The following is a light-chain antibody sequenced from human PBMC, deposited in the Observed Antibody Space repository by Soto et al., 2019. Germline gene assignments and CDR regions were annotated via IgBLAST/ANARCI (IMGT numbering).Light chain of an antibody. CDR3: SSYTSSHTFL. CDR2: HVT. Sequence: SAPAQPAPLAGAPWQAITLSFTGTNRDVGGSNYVSWYQQHPGKAPILIIYHVTDRPSGVSNRFSASKSGNTASLTISGLQAEDEADYFCSSYTSSHTFLFGTGSKVTV. CDR1: NRDVGGSNY. J-gene: IGLJ1*01. V-gene: IGLV2-14*03.